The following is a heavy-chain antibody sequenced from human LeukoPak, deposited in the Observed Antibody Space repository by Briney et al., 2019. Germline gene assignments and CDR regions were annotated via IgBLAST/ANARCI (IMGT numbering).Heavy chain of an antibody. J-gene: IGHJ6*03. CDR2: IWYDGSNK. CDR3: AKSPRLYYLDV. CDR1: GFTFSMFA. Sequence: PGRSLRLSCAASGFTFSMFAMHWVRQAPGKGLEWVAAIWYDGSNKYYADSVKGRFAISRDNSKNTLYLQMNSLRAEDTAVYYCAKSPRLYYLDVWGKGTTVTVSS. D-gene: IGHD3-10*01. V-gene: IGHV3-33*06.